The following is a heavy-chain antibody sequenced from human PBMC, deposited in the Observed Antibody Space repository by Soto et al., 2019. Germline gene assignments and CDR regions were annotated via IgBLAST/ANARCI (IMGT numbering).Heavy chain of an antibody. D-gene: IGHD3-10*01. CDR2: IIPIFGTA. CDR3: AKLRGDGKKGAYFDY. V-gene: IGHV1-69*06. Sequence: SVKVSCKASGGTFSSYAISWVRQAPGQGLEWMGGIIPIFGTANYAQKFQGRVTITADKSTSTAYMELSSLRSEDTAVYYCAKLRGDGKKGAYFDYWGQGTLVTVSS. CDR1: GGTFSSYA. J-gene: IGHJ4*02.